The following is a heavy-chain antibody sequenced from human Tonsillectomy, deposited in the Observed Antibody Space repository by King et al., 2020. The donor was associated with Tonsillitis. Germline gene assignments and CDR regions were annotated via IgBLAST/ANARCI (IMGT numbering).Heavy chain of an antibody. D-gene: IGHD1-26*01. Sequence: VQLQESGPGLVKPSETLSLSCTVSGGSISSYYLSWIRQPPGKGLEWIGYIYYSGSTNYSPSLKSRVTISLDTSKNQFSLKLSSVTAADTAVYYCARSGSYKGYFDYWGQGTLVTVSS. CDR3: ARSGSYKGYFDY. CDR2: IYYSGST. J-gene: IGHJ4*02. V-gene: IGHV4-59*01. CDR1: GGSISSYY.